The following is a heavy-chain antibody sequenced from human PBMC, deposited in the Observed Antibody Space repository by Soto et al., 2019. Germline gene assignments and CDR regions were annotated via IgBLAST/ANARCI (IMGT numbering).Heavy chain of an antibody. V-gene: IGHV3-23*01. Sequence: QLLESGGGLVQPGGSLRLSCAASGFTFSSYSMNWVRQATRKWLQWVATVGGGGDNIFYADSVKGRFTISRDDSQNMVLLQMNSLRPEDTAVYFCAKRDSGSGRSPPLINYWGQGTLVTVSS. CDR1: GFTFSSYS. D-gene: IGHD3-10*01. CDR2: VGGGGDNI. J-gene: IGHJ4*02. CDR3: AKRDSGSGRSPPLINY.